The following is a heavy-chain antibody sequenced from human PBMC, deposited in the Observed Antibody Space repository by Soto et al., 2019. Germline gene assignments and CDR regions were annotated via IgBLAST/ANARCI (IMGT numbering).Heavy chain of an antibody. V-gene: IGHV4-30-2*01. J-gene: IGHJ4*02. CDR1: GGSINSGGYS. CDR2: IYHSGST. Sequence: TLSLTCAVSGGSINSGGYSWSWIRQPPGKGLEWIGYIYHSGSTYYNPSLKSRVTISVDRSKNQFSLKLSSVTAADTAVYYCASRKSSPYFDYWGQGTLVTVS. D-gene: IGHD3-10*01. CDR3: ASRKSSPYFDY.